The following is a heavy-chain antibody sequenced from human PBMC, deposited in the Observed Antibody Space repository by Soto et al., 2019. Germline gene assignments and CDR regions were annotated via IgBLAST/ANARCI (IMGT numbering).Heavy chain of an antibody. CDR1: GVSISSGGYA. Sequence: TLSLTCAVSGVSISSGGYAWSWIRQPPGKGLEWVGYIYHSGSTYYNPSLKSRFTISRDNAKNSLYLQMNSLRAEDTAVYYCASTYDSSGYYYFDYWGQGTLVTVSS. CDR3: ASTYDSSGYYYFDY. CDR2: IYHSGST. J-gene: IGHJ4*02. D-gene: IGHD3-22*01. V-gene: IGHV4-30-2*01.